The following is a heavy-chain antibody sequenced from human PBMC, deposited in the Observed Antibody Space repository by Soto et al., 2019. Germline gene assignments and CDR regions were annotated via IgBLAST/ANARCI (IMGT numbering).Heavy chain of an antibody. V-gene: IGHV3-74*01. CDR3: VRGKYSGSYFFDY. CDR1: GFSFSDAW. D-gene: IGHD1-26*01. J-gene: IGHJ4*02. Sequence: GGSLRLSCEASGFSFSDAWMHWGRQAPGKGLVWVSSVSSVGSTTDYADSVKGRFTISRDNAKNTLYLQMNSLGAEDTAVYYCVRGKYSGSYFFDYWGQGTLVTVSS. CDR2: VSSVGSTT.